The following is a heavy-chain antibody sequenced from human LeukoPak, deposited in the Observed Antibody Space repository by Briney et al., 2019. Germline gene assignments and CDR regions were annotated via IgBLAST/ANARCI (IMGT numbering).Heavy chain of an antibody. D-gene: IGHD3-22*01. Sequence: GGSLRLSCAASGFTFSSYWMSWVRQAPGKGLEWVANIKQDGSEEYYVDSVKGRFTISRDNAKNSLYLQMNSLRAEDTAVYYCASHGITMIVVAPDDAFDIWGQGTMVTVSS. J-gene: IGHJ3*02. CDR2: IKQDGSEE. CDR1: GFTFSSYW. CDR3: ASHGITMIVVAPDDAFDI. V-gene: IGHV3-7*01.